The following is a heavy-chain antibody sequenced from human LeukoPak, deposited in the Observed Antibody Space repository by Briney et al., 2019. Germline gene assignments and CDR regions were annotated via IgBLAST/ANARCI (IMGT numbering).Heavy chain of an antibody. J-gene: IGHJ4*02. CDR3: AREKYSSGWYGDY. D-gene: IGHD6-19*01. Sequence: PGGSLRLSCAASGFTFSSYAMHCVRQAPGKGLEWVAVISYDGSNKYYADSVKGRFTISRDNSKNTLYLQMNSLRAEDTAVYYCAREKYSSGWYGDYWGQGTLVTVSS. CDR1: GFTFSSYA. V-gene: IGHV3-30*04. CDR2: ISYDGSNK.